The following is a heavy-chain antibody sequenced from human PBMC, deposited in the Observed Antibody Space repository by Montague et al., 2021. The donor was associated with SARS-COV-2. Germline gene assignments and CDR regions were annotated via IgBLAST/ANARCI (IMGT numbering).Heavy chain of an antibody. CDR2: IDWDDDK. D-gene: IGHD6-13*01. CDR3: AQIFDSSWPTFDY. V-gene: IGHV2-70*01. CDR1: GFSLSTSGMC. Sequence: PALVKPTQTLTLTCTFSGFSLSTSGMCVSWIRQPPGKALEWLALIDWDDDKYYGTSLKTRLTISKDTSKNQVVLTMTNMDPVDTATYYCAQIFDSSWPTFDYWGQGTLVTVSS. J-gene: IGHJ4*02.